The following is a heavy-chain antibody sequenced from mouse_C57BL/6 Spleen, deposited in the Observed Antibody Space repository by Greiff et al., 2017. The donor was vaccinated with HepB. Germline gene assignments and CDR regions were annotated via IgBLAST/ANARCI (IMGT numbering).Heavy chain of an antibody. Sequence: QVQLQQSGAELVRPGASVTLSCKASGYTFTDYEMHWVKQTPVHGLEWIRAIDPETGGTAYNQKFKGKAILTADKSSSTAYMELRSLTSEDSAVYYCTRYGGYYIDYWGQGTTLTVSS. V-gene: IGHV1-15*01. J-gene: IGHJ2*01. CDR1: GYTFTDYE. CDR3: TRYGGYYIDY. D-gene: IGHD1-1*01. CDR2: IDPETGGT.